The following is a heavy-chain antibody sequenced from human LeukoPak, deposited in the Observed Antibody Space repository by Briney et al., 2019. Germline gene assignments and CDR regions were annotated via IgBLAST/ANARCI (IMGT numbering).Heavy chain of an antibody. CDR1: GYTFTSYG. V-gene: IGHV1-18*01. CDR2: ISAYNGNT. D-gene: IGHD3-3*01. J-gene: IGHJ6*02. Sequence: ASVKVSCKASGYTFTSYGISWVRQAPGQGLEWMGWISAYNGNTNYAQKLQGRVTMTTDTSTSTAYMELRSLRSDDTAVYYCARDPGPTILRFSGGGMDVWGQGTTVTVSS. CDR3: ARDPGPTILRFSGGGMDV.